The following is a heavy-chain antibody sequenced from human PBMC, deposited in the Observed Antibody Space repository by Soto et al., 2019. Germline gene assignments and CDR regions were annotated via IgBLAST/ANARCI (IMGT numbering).Heavy chain of an antibody. V-gene: IGHV3-33*01. CDR3: ARDIGGEGYYYSGMHV. D-gene: IGHD3-10*01. J-gene: IGHJ6*02. CDR1: GFTFSSYG. Sequence: GGSLRLSCAASGFTFSSYGMHWVRHAPGKGLEWVAVIWYDGSNKYYVDSVKGRFTISRDNSKNTLYLQMNSLRAEDTAVYYCARDIGGEGYYYSGMHVWGQGTTVTGSS. CDR2: IWYDGSNK.